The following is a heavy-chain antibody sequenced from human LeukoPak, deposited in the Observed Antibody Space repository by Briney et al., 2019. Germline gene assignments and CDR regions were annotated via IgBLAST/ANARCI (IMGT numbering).Heavy chain of an antibody. CDR2: INHSGST. Sequence: SETLSLTCAVYGGSFSGYYWSWIRQPPGKGLEWIGEINHSGSTNYNPSLKSRVTISVDTSKNQFSLKLSSVTAADTAAYYCARFIVVVTATAFDIWGQGTMVTVSS. V-gene: IGHV4-34*01. CDR1: GGSFSGYY. J-gene: IGHJ3*02. D-gene: IGHD2-21*02. CDR3: ARFIVVVTATAFDI.